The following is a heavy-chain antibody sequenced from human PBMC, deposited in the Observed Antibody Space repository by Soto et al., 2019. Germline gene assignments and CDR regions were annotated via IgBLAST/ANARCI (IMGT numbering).Heavy chain of an antibody. CDR1: GFTFSSYA. CDR2: ISGSGAST. Sequence: EVQLLESGGGLVQPGGSLRLSCAASGFTFSSYAMSWVRQAPGKGLEWVSAISGSGASTYYADSVKGRLTISRDNSKNTLYLQMNSLRAEDTAVYYCAKDVRRYYYDSSGWDYWGQGTLVTVSS. J-gene: IGHJ4*02. V-gene: IGHV3-23*01. CDR3: AKDVRRYYYDSSGWDY. D-gene: IGHD3-22*01.